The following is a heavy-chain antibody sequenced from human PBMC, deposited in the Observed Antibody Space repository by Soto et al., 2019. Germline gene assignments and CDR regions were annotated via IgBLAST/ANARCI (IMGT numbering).Heavy chain of an antibody. CDR1: EDSVSSNSAA. CDR3: ARVGLDNDAFDI. D-gene: IGHD1-26*01. CDR2: TYYRSKWYN. V-gene: IGHV6-1*01. Sequence: SQTLSLTCAISEDSVSSNSAAWNWIRQSPSRGLEWLGRTYYRSKWYNEYAISVKSRISINPDTSKNQFSLQLNSVTPEDTAVYYCARVGLDNDAFDIWGQGTMVTVS. J-gene: IGHJ3*02.